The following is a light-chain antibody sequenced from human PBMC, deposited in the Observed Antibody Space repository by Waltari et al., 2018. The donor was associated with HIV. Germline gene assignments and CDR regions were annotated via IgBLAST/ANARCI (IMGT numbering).Light chain of an antibody. J-gene: IGLJ1*01. V-gene: IGLV2-23*01. CDR2: DGT. CDR3: CSYAGSSTYV. CDR1: SSDVGAYNY. Sequence: QSALTQPASVSGSPGQSITISCTGTSSDVGAYNYVSWYQQHPGKAPKLMIYDGTKPPSVVSNRFSGSKSANTASLTISGLQAEDEADYYCCSYAGSSTYVFGSGTKVTVL.